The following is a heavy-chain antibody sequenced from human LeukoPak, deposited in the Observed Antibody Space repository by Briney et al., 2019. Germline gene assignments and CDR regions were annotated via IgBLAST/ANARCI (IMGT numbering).Heavy chain of an antibody. Sequence: GGSLRLSCAVSGFTFSGYTINWVRQAPGKGLEWVSSISSSSSYIYYADSVKGRFTISRDNAKNSLSLQMNSLRAEDTAVYYCAKVPNWNYLWFDPWGQGTLVTVSS. J-gene: IGHJ5*02. CDR2: ISSSSSYI. D-gene: IGHD1-7*01. CDR3: AKVPNWNYLWFDP. CDR1: GFTFSGYT. V-gene: IGHV3-21*04.